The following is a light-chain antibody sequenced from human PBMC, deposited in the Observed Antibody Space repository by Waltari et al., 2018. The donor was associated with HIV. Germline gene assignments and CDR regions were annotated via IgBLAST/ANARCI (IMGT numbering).Light chain of an antibody. CDR2: GAS. J-gene: IGKJ4*01. CDR3: QQADSFPHT. V-gene: IGKV1-12*01. Sequence: EIQLAQSPSSVTGSVGDRVTITCRTSQSIGSSLAWYQIQPGEAPKLLIFGASRLENGVPPRFVGSGSGTEFALTISSLQTEDSATYYCQQADSFPHTFGGRTKVEV. CDR1: QSIGSS.